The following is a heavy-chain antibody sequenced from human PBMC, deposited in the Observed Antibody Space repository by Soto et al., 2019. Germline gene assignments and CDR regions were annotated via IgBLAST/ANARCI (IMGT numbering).Heavy chain of an antibody. CDR3: ARLPQFLCFGALTSRDYYFNY. J-gene: IGHJ4*01. D-gene: IGHD3-10*01. CDR2: IYPGDSDT. CDR1: GYSFSTYW. V-gene: IGHV5-51*01. Sequence: PGESLKISCTGSGYSFSTYWIAWVRQMPGKGLEWMGIIYPGDSDTRYSPSFQGQVTISADTSTKTAYLQWSSLKASDTAIYYCARLPQFLCFGALTSRDYYFNYWGPGTLVTVSS.